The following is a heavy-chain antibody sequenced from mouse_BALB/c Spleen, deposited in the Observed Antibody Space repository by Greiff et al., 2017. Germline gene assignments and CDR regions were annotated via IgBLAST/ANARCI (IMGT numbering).Heavy chain of an antibody. CDR2: ISYSGST. CDR1: GYSITSDYA. V-gene: IGHV3-2*02. CDR3: ARKGVYRYDGEGYYAMDY. J-gene: IGHJ4*01. D-gene: IGHD2-14*01. Sequence: VKLMESGPGLVKPSQSLSLTCTVTGYSITSDYAWNWIRQFPGNNLEWMGYISYSGSTSYNPSLKSRIAITRDTSKNQFFLQLNSVTTKDTATYYCARKGVYRYDGEGYYAMDYWGQGTSVTVAA.